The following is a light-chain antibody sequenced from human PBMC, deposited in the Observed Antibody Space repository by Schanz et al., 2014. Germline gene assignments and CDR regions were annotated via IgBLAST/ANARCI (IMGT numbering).Light chain of an antibody. J-gene: IGLJ2*01. V-gene: IGLV2-8*01. CDR2: EVS. Sequence: QSALTQPPSASGSPGQSVTISCTATSDVVEGYNFVSWYQQHPGRAPKLLIYEVSKRPSGVPDRFSGSKSGNTASLTVSGLQAEDEADYYCSSYAGSNNFVVFGGGTKLTVL. CDR1: SDVVEGYNF. CDR3: SSYAGSNNFVV.